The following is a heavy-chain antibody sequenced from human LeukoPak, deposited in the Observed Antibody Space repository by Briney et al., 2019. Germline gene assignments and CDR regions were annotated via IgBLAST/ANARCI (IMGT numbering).Heavy chain of an antibody. CDR3: AKDRDIVVVPATFAFDY. V-gene: IGHV3-30*02. Sequence: PGGSLRLSCAASGFTFSSYGMHWVRQAPGKGLEWVAFIRYDGSNKYYAGSVKVRFTISRDNSKNTLYLQMNSLRAEDTAVYYCAKDRDIVVVPATFAFDYWGQGTLVTVSS. CDR1: GFTFSSYG. J-gene: IGHJ4*02. D-gene: IGHD2-2*01. CDR2: IRYDGSNK.